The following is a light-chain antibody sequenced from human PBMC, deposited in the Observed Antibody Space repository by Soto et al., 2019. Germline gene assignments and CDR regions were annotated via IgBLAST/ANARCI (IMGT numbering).Light chain of an antibody. J-gene: IGLJ2*01. Sequence: QSVLTQPPSASGSPGQSVTISCTGTSSDVGRYNHVSWYQQHPGKAPKLMISEVTKRPSGVSDRFSGSKSGTTASLTISRLQAEDEADYYCSSYTTTSTQVFGGGTKVTVL. V-gene: IGLV2-14*01. CDR2: EVT. CDR1: SSDVGRYNH. CDR3: SSYTTTSTQV.